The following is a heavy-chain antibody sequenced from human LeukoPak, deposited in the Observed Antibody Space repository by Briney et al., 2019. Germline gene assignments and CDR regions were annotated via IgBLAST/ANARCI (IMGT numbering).Heavy chain of an antibody. Sequence: SETLSLTCTVSGGSISSYYWSWIRQPPGKGLEWIGYIYYSGSTNYNPSLKGRVTISVDTSKNQFSVKLSSVTASDTAVYYCARDSSWYRGRAFDIWGQGTMVTVS. CDR3: ARDSSWYRGRAFDI. J-gene: IGHJ3*02. V-gene: IGHV4-59*01. CDR1: GGSISSYY. CDR2: IYYSGST. D-gene: IGHD6-13*01.